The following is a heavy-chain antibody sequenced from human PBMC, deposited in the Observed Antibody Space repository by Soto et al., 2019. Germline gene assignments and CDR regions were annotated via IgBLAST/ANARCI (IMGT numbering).Heavy chain of an antibody. D-gene: IGHD3-3*01. J-gene: IGHJ5*02. CDR1: GGFVNSVNNY. CDR3: ARVPFSCCGVADPPVGCCDP. V-gene: IGHV4-30-4*01. Sequence: QVHLQESGPGLVKPSQTLSLTCTVSGGFVNSVNNYWSWIRQPPGKGLEWLGYIFSTGSTYYNPSLTSRITTPIDPSTHRFSLKLTSVTAADTAVYSCARVPFSCCGVADPPVGCCDPWGQGTLVTVSS. CDR2: IFSTGST.